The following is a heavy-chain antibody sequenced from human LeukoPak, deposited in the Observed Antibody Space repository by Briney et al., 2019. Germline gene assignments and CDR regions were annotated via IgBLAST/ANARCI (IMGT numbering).Heavy chain of an antibody. CDR1: GFTFSSYA. D-gene: IGHD1-26*01. CDR2: ISGSGGST. CDR3: AKVRRGVGAAQFDY. Sequence: GGSLRLSCAASGFTFSSYAMSWVRQAPGKGLEWVSAISGSGGSTYYADSVKGRSTISRDNSKNTLYLQMNSLRAEDTAVYYCAKVRRGVGAAQFDYWGQGTLVTVSS. J-gene: IGHJ4*02. V-gene: IGHV3-23*01.